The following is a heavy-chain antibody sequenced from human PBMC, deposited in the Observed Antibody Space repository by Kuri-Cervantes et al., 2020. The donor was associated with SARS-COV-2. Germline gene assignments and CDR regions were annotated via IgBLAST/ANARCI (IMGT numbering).Heavy chain of an antibody. CDR2: IYYSGST. Sequence: SETLSLTCTVPGGSIGSGDYYWSWIRQPPGKGLEWIGYIYYSGSTYYNPSLKSQVTISVDTSKNQFSLKLSSVTAADTAVYYCARGGGYQLLSDDAFDIWGQGTMVTVSS. J-gene: IGHJ3*02. CDR1: GGSIGSGDYY. D-gene: IGHD2-2*01. V-gene: IGHV4-30-4*08. CDR3: ARGGGYQLLSDDAFDI.